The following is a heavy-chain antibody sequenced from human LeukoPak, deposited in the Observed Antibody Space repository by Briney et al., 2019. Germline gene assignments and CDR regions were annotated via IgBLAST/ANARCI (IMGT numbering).Heavy chain of an antibody. J-gene: IGHJ1*01. D-gene: IGHD5-24*01. CDR1: GFTFGDYA. Sequence: GGSLRLSCTASGFTFGDYAMSWFRQAPGKGLEWVGFIRSKAYGGTTEYAASVKGRFTISRDDSKNTLYLQMNSLKTEDTAVYYCIRYGYNLAEYYQHWGQGTLVTVSS. CDR3: IRYGYNLAEYYQH. V-gene: IGHV3-49*03. CDR2: IRSKAYGGTT.